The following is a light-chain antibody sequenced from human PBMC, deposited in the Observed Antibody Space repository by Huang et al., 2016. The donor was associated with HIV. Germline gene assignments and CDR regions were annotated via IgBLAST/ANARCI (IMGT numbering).Light chain of an antibody. CDR3: QQYNNWPPFT. V-gene: IGKV3-15*01. Sequence: EIVMTQSPATLSVSPGERATLSCRASQSVGSNVAWYQQKPGQAPRLLIYGAFTRATGIPARFSGSGSGTEFTLTISSLQSEDFAVYYCQQYNNWPPFTFGPGTKVDIK. CDR2: GAF. J-gene: IGKJ3*01. CDR1: QSVGSN.